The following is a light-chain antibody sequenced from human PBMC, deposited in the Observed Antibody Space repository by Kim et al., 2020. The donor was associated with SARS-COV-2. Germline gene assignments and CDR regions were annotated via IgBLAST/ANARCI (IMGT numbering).Light chain of an antibody. J-gene: IGLJ1*01. CDR2: GNT. CDR1: SSDIGANYD. CDR3: QSYDNSLNSYV. V-gene: IGLV1-40*01. Sequence: QRVTFSCTGSSSDIGANYDVHLYQHLPGTAPKLLIYGNTNRPSGVPDRFSGSKSGTSASLAIIGLQAEDEADYYCQSYDNSLNSYVFGTGTKVTVL.